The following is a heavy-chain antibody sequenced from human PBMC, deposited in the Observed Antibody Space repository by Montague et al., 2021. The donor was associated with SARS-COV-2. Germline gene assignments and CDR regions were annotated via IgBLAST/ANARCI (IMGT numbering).Heavy chain of an antibody. V-gene: IGHV6-1*01. D-gene: IGHD2-8*01. CDR3: ARDDPYCTNGVCYTGNWFDP. CDR2: TYYRSKWDN. CDR1: GDSVSSNSAA. J-gene: IGHJ5*02. Sequence: CAISGDSVSSNSAAWNWMRQSPSRGLERLGRTYYRSKWDNDYAVAVKSRITINPDTSKNQFSLQLNSVTPEDTAVYYCARDDPYCTNGVCYTGNWFDPWGQGTLVTVSS.